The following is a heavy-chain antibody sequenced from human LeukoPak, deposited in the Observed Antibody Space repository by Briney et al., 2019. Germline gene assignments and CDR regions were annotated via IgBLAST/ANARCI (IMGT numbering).Heavy chain of an antibody. J-gene: IGHJ4*02. CDR2: IYYSGST. V-gene: IGHV4-39*07. Sequence: SETLSLTCTVSGGSISSSSYYWGWIRQPPGKGLEWIGSIYYSGSTYYNPSLKSRVTISVDTSKNQFSLKLTSVTAADTAVYYCATTGGITLFDYWGQGTLVTVSS. CDR3: ATTGGITLFDY. D-gene: IGHD3-16*01. CDR1: GGSISSSSYY.